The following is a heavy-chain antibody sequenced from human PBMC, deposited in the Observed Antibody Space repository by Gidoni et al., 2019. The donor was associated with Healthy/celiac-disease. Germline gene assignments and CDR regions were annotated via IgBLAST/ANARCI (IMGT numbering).Heavy chain of an antibody. D-gene: IGHD5-12*01. CDR2: IYYSGST. J-gene: IGHJ4*02. CDR3: ARFMGYDVDY. Sequence: QVQLQESGPGLVKPSEPLSLTCTVSGGSISSYYWSWIRQPPGKGLEWIGYIYYSGSTNYNPSLKSRVTISVDTSKNQFSLKLSSVTAADTAVYYCARFMGYDVDYWGQGTLVTVSS. V-gene: IGHV4-59*01. CDR1: GGSISSYY.